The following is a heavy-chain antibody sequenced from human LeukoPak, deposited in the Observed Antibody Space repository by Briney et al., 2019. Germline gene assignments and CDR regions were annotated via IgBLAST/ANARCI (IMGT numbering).Heavy chain of an antibody. CDR3: ARTVPGYCSDGSCLGY. V-gene: IGHV3-66*01. CDR2: IFSGRNT. Sequence: GGSLRLSCAASGFTVSSNYMSWVRQAPGKGLDWVSVIFSGRNTYYADSVKGRFTISTDNSKNTLDLQMNSLRAEDTAVYYCARTVPGYCSDGSCLGYWGQGTLVTVSS. CDR1: GFTVSSNY. D-gene: IGHD2-15*01. J-gene: IGHJ4*02.